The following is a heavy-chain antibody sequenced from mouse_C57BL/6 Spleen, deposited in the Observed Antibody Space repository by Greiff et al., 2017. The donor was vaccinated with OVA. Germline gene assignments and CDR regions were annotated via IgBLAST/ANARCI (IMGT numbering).Heavy chain of an antibody. V-gene: IGHV5-6*01. CDR1: GFTFSSYG. CDR2: ISSGGSYT. Sequence: VQLKESGGDLVKPGGSLKLSCAASGFTFSSYGMSWVRQTPDKRLEWVATISSGGSYTYYPDSVKGRFTISRDNAKNTLYLQMSSLKSEDTAMYYCARHVGTDYWGQGTTLTVSS. CDR3: ARHVGTDY. J-gene: IGHJ2*01. D-gene: IGHD2-14*01.